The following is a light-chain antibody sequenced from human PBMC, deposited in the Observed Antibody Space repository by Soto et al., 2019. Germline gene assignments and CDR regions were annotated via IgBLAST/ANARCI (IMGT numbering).Light chain of an antibody. V-gene: IGKV1-39*01. CDR1: QSIDNY. CDR3: QQTYSTPLT. J-gene: IGKJ4*01. Sequence: DLQVTQSPSSLSASVGGRVTITCRASQSIDNYLNWYQQKPGRAPNLLIYGASTLQSGVPSRFSGSGSGTDFTLTITTLQPEDFATYYCQQTYSTPLTFGGGTKVEI. CDR2: GAS.